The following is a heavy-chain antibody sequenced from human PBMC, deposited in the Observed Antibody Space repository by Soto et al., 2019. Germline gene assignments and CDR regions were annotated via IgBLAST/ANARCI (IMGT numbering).Heavy chain of an antibody. CDR2: IIPMYDSA. CDR3: ATWRTYSGSYCFDY. J-gene: IGHJ4*02. Sequence: QVQLVQSGAELKKPGSSVNVSCAASGGTFKTYTINWVRQAPGHGLEWIGQIIPMYDSANYAQRFQGRVTISADKYTNIAYMELSGLRSEDTALYYCATWRTYSGSYCFDYWGQGPLVSVSS. D-gene: IGHD1-26*01. CDR1: GGTFKTYT. V-gene: IGHV1-69*06.